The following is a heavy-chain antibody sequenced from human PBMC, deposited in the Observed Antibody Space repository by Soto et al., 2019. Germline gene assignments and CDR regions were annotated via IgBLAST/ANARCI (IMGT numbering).Heavy chain of an antibody. J-gene: IGHJ4*02. D-gene: IGHD6-13*01. Sequence: SGPTLVKPTQTLTLTCTFSGFSLSTSGVGVGWIRQPPGKALEWLALIYWDDDKRYSPSLKSRLTITKDTSKNQVVLTMTNMDPVDTATYYCALLARFDGSSWYGTAFDYWGQGTLVTVSS. V-gene: IGHV2-5*02. CDR3: ALLARFDGSSWYGTAFDY. CDR2: IYWDDDK. CDR1: GFSLSTSGVG.